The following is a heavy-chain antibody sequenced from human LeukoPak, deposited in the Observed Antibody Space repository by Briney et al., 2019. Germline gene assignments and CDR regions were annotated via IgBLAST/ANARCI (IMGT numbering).Heavy chain of an antibody. CDR1: GVSISTYY. CDR2: IYTSGST. D-gene: IGHD4-11*01. CDR3: VGVTTTVDY. J-gene: IGHJ4*02. V-gene: IGHV4-4*07. Sequence: PSETLSLTCTVSGVSISTYYWSWIRQPAGKGLEWIGRIYTSGSTNYNPSLKSRVTISVDTSKNQFSLKLSSVTAADTAVYYCVGVTTTVDYWGQGTLVTVSS.